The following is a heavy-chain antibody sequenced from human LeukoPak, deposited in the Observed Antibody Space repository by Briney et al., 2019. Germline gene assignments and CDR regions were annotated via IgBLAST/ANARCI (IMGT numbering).Heavy chain of an antibody. J-gene: IGHJ4*02. CDR2: ISSSGSTI. D-gene: IGHD5-18*01. CDR1: GFTFSSYE. V-gene: IGHV3-48*03. CDR3: ARETLDTAMVYYFDY. Sequence: GGSLRLSCAASGFTFSSYEMNWVRQAPGKGLEWVSYISSSGSTIYYADSVKGRFTISRDNSKNTLYLQMNSLRSEDTAVYYCARETLDTAMVYYFDYWGQGTLVTVSS.